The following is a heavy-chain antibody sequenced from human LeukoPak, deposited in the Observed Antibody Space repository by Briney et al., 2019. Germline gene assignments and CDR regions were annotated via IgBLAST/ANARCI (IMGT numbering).Heavy chain of an antibody. J-gene: IGHJ6*02. V-gene: IGHV3-66*01. D-gene: IGHD2-8*01. Sequence: GGSLRLSWAASGXTVSSNYMSWVRQAPGKGLEWVSVIYSGGSTYYADSVKGRFTISRDNSKNTLYLQMNSLRAEDTAVYYCARDVYEVYYYGMDVWGQGTTVTVSS. CDR1: GXTVSSNY. CDR3: ARDVYEVYYYGMDV. CDR2: IYSGGST.